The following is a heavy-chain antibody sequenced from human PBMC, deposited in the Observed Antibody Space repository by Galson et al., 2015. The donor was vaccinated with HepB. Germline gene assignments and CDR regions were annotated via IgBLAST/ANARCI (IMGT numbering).Heavy chain of an antibody. CDR3: VRGGIDSLDGFDV. CDR2: IYSDGTSR. V-gene: IGHV3-74*01. J-gene: IGHJ3*01. Sequence: SLRLSCAASDFPFSTYWMHWVRQVPGKGLVWVSRIYSDGTSRSYADSVKGRFTISRDNAENTLYLQMNSLRVDDTAVYYCVRGGIDSLDGFDVWGQGTMVTVSS. CDR1: DFPFSTYW. D-gene: IGHD3-16*01.